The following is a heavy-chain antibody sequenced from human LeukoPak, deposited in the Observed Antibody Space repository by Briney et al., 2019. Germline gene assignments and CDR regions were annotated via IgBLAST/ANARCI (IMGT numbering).Heavy chain of an antibody. CDR1: GGSISSSSYY. Sequence: SETLSLTCTVSGGSISSSSYYWSWIRQPPGKGLEWIGYIYYSGSTNYNPSLKSRVTISVDTSKNQFSLKLSSVTAADTAVYYCARATGYYNGYLDYWGQGTLVTVSS. V-gene: IGHV4-61*01. D-gene: IGHD3-9*01. J-gene: IGHJ4*02. CDR2: IYYSGST. CDR3: ARATGYYNGYLDY.